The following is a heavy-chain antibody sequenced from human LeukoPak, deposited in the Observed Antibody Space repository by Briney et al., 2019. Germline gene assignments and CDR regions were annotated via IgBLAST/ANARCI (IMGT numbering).Heavy chain of an antibody. V-gene: IGHV1-18*01. CDR2: ISTRDGRR. J-gene: IGHJ4*02. CDR1: GYTFTSYG. CDR3: AREGDLEYSSSFDY. Sequence: ASVKVSCKAYGYTFTSYGISWVRQAPGQGLEWMGWISTRDGRRHYAQNVQGRVTMTTDTSTSTAYMELSSLRSEDTAVYYCAREGDLEYSSSFDYWGQGTLVTVSS. D-gene: IGHD6-6*01.